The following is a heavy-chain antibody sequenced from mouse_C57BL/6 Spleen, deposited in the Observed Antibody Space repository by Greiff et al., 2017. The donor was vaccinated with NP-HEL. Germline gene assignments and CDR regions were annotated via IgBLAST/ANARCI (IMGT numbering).Heavy chain of an antibody. Sequence: QVQLKQSGAELVRPGASVKLSCKASGYTFTDYYINWVKQRPGQGLEWIARIYPGSGNTYYNEKFKGKATLTAEKSSSTAYMQLSSLTSEDSAVYFCARSGGTVVAPFDYWGQGTTLTVSS. CDR1: GYTFTDYY. CDR3: ARSGGTVVAPFDY. D-gene: IGHD1-1*01. CDR2: IYPGSGNT. V-gene: IGHV1-76*01. J-gene: IGHJ2*01.